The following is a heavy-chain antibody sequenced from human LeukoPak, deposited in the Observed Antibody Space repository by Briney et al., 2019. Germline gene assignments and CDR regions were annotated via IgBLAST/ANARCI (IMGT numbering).Heavy chain of an antibody. CDR2: ICYSGST. CDR1: GGSISSYY. Sequence: SETLSLTCTVSGGSISSYYWSWIRQPPGKGLEWIGYICYSGSTNYNPSLKSRVTISVDTSKNQFSLKLSSVTAADTAVYYCARIMGDSSGYYYYDYWGQGTLVTVSS. V-gene: IGHV4-59*01. CDR3: ARIMGDSSGYYYYDY. J-gene: IGHJ4*02. D-gene: IGHD3-22*01.